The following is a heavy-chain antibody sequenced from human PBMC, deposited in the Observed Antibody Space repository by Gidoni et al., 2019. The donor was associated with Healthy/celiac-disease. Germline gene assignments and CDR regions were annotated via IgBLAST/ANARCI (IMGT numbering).Heavy chain of an antibody. CDR2: ISSSSSYI. D-gene: IGHD3-16*01. CDR1: GFTFSSYS. CDR3: ARVQGETGDAFDI. Sequence: EVQLVESGGGLVKPGGSLRLSCAASGFTFSSYSMNWVRQAPGKGLEWVSSISSSSSYIYYADSVKGRFTISRDNAKNSLYLQMNSLRAEDTAVYYCARVQGETGDAFDIWGQGTMVTVSS. V-gene: IGHV3-21*01. J-gene: IGHJ3*02.